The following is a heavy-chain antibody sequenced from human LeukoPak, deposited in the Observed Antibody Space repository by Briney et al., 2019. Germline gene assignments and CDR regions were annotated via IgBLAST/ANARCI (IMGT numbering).Heavy chain of an antibody. CDR1: GGSISSYY. Sequence: PSETLSLTCTVSGGSISSYYWSWLRQPPGKGLEWIGYIYYSGSTNYNPSLKSRVTISVDTSKNQFSLKLSSVTAADTAVYYCARGLYSSSWYGVDYWGQGTLVTVSS. V-gene: IGHV4-59*01. CDR3: ARGLYSSSWYGVDY. D-gene: IGHD6-13*01. CDR2: IYYSGST. J-gene: IGHJ4*02.